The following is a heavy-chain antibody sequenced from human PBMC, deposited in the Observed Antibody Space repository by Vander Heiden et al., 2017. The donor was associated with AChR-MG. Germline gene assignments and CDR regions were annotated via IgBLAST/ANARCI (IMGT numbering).Heavy chain of an antibody. J-gene: IGHJ5*02. CDR3: ARGGRGYYGSGSFDP. CDR2: RNPNSGKK. Sequence: QVQLVQSGAEVKKPGASVKVSCKASGYTFTSYDINWVRQATGQGLEWMGWRNPNSGKKGDAQKFKGRVTMTRNTSKSTAYMGRGSLRSEETAVYYCARGGRGYYGSGSFDPWGQGTLVTVSS. V-gene: IGHV1-8*01. D-gene: IGHD3-10*01. CDR1: GYTFTSYD.